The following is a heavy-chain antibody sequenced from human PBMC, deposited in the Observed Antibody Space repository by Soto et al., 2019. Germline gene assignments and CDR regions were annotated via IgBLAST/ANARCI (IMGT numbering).Heavy chain of an antibody. V-gene: IGHV4-34*01. Sequence: SETLSVTCAVYGGSFSGYYWSWIRQPPGKGLEWSGEINHSGSTNYNPSLKSRVTISVDTSKNQFSLKLSSVTAAHTAVYYCARGLVADAGPRPIDYWGHGTLVTVSS. D-gene: IGHD6-13*01. CDR2: INHSGST. CDR3: ARGLVADAGPRPIDY. J-gene: IGHJ4*01. CDR1: GGSFSGYY.